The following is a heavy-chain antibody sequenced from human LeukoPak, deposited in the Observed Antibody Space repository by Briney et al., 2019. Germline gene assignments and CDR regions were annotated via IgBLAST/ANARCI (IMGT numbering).Heavy chain of an antibody. CDR2: IYWNDDK. V-gene: IGHV2-5*01. CDR1: GFSLSTSGVG. Sequence: SGPTLVKPTRTLTLTCTFSGFSLSTSGVGVGWIRQPPGKALEWLALIYWNDDKRYSPSLKSRLTITKDTSKNQVVLTMTNMDPVDTATYYCAHHRVAAAGATLPPDYWGQGTLVTVSS. D-gene: IGHD6-13*01. J-gene: IGHJ4*02. CDR3: AHHRVAAAGATLPPDY.